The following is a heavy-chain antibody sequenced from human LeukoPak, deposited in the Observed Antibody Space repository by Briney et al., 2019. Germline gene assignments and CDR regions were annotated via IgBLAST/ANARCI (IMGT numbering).Heavy chain of an antibody. J-gene: IGHJ3*02. V-gene: IGHV4-61*01. CDR1: GGSVSSGSYY. CDR2: IYYSGST. CDR3: ARDGRFGDPYCSSTSCPYDAFDI. Sequence: SETLSLTCTVSGGSVSSGSYYWSWIRQPPGKGLEWIGYIYYSGSTNYNPSLKSRVTISVDTSKNQFSLKPSSVTAADTAVYYCARDGRFGDPYCSSTSCPYDAFDIWGQGTMVTVSS. D-gene: IGHD2-2*01.